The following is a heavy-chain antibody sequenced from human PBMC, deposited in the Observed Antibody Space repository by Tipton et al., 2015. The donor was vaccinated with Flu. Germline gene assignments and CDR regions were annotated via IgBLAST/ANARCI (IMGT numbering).Heavy chain of an antibody. CDR2: IYPSGTT. J-gene: IGHJ3*02. Sequence: TLSLTCTVSSGSIRSTNYFCAWIRQPPGKRLELIGSIYPSGTTYYNPSLKSRVTISVDTSKSQFSLMLRSVTAADTAVYYCARRIYDNDAFDIWGQGTIVTVSS. CDR1: SGSIRSTNYF. CDR3: ARRIYDNDAFDI. V-gene: IGHV4-39*01. D-gene: IGHD3-9*01.